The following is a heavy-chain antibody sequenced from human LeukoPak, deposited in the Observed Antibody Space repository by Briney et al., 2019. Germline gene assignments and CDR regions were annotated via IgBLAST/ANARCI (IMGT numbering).Heavy chain of an antibody. V-gene: IGHV4-39*07. J-gene: IGHJ4*02. CDR2: IYYSGST. D-gene: IGHD3-3*01. CDR3: ARVSRITIFGVVIIGHFDY. CDR1: GDSISSSGYY. Sequence: PSETLSLTCTVSGDSISSSGYYWGWIRQPPGKGLEWIGSIYYSGSTYYNPSLKSRVTISVDTSKNQFSLKLSSVTAADTAVYYCARVSRITIFGVVIIGHFDYWGQGTLVTVSS.